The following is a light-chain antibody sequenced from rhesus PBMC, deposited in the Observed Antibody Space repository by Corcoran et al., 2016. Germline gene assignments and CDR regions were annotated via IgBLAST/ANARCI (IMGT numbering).Light chain of an antibody. CDR3: QQYNSDPLT. J-gene: IGKJ4*01. Sequence: DIQMTQSPSSLSASIGDRVTITCRASPAISSYLAWYQQKPGNAPKPLIYFASTLHYGVPSRFSGSGSRTEFTLTISRLQPEDFATYYCQQYNSDPLTFGGGTKVEIK. CDR2: FAS. CDR1: PAISSY. V-gene: IGKV1-37*01.